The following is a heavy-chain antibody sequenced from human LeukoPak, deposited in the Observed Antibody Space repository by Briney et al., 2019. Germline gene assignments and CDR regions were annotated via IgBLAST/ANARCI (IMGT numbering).Heavy chain of an antibody. CDR1: GGTFSSYA. Sequence: SVKVSCKASGGTFSSYAISWVRQAPGQGLEWMGGIIPIFGTANYAQKFQGRVTITADESTSTAYMELSSLRSEDTAVYYCARDQRSSGWYRGGMDVWGQGTTVTVSS. CDR3: ARDQRSSGWYRGGMDV. D-gene: IGHD6-19*01. J-gene: IGHJ6*02. CDR2: IIPIFGTA. V-gene: IGHV1-69*13.